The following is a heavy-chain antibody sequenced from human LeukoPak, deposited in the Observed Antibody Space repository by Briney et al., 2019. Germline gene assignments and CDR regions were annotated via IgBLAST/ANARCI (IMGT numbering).Heavy chain of an antibody. CDR1: GGSIRRGGYY. D-gene: IGHD2-2*03. Sequence: SETLSLTCTFSGGSIRRGGYYGSWIREHPGKSLEGIGYIYYSGSTYYNPSLKSRVTISVDTYKKQFSLKLSSVTAADTDVYYCARDWMSGMDVWGQGTTVTVSS. CDR2: IYYSGST. V-gene: IGHV4-31*03. CDR3: ARDWMSGMDV. J-gene: IGHJ6*02.